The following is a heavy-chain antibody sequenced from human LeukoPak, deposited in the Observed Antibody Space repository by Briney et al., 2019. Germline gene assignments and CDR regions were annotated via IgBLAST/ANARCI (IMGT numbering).Heavy chain of an antibody. D-gene: IGHD6-13*01. CDR1: GFTFSSYA. J-gene: IGHJ4*02. Sequence: GGSLRLSCAASGFTFSSYAMHWVRQAPGKGLEWVAVISYDGSNKYYADSVKGRFTISRDNSKNTLYLQMNSLRPEDTAVYYCAREPSSSIPGYFDYWGQGTLVTVSS. CDR2: ISYDGSNK. CDR3: AREPSSSIPGYFDY. V-gene: IGHV3-30-3*01.